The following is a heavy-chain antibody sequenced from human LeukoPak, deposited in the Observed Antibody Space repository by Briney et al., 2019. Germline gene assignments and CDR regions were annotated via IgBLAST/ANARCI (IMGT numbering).Heavy chain of an antibody. D-gene: IGHD3-10*01. CDR1: GFTFSSYW. CDR2: INSDGSST. J-gene: IGHJ4*02. V-gene: IGHV3-74*01. Sequence: PGGSLRLSCAASGFTFSSYWMHWVRQAPGKGLVWVSRINSDGSSTSYADSVKGRFTISRDNAKNTLYLQMNSLRAEDTAVYYCAKDMKNYYGSGSYEYYFDYWGQGTLVTVSS. CDR3: AKDMKNYYGSGSYEYYFDY.